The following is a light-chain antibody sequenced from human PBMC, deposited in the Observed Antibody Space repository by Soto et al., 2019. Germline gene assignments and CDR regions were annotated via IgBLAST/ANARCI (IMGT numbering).Light chain of an antibody. CDR1: QSISSY. V-gene: IGKV1-39*01. J-gene: IGKJ2*01. Sequence: DIQMTQSPSSLSASVGDRVTITCRASQSISSYLNWYQQKPGKAPKLLISAASSLQSGVPSRFSGSGSGTDFTLPISSLQPEDFATYYCQQSYSTPYTFGQGTKLEIK. CDR3: QQSYSTPYT. CDR2: AAS.